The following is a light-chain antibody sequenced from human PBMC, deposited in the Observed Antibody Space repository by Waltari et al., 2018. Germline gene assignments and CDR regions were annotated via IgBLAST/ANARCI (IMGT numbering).Light chain of an antibody. CDR1: QVILGY. CDR2: ATP. Sequence: TQLTQSPSSLSASVGDRVTITCRASQVILGYLAWYQQRPGKAPKFLIYATPTLRSGVPSRFSGSGSGTDFTLTISDLQPEDFATYYCQQLKSYPITFGQGTRLEIK. J-gene: IGKJ5*01. CDR3: QQLKSYPIT. V-gene: IGKV1-9*01.